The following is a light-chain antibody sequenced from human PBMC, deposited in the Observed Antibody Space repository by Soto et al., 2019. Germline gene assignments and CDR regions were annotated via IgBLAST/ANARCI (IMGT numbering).Light chain of an antibody. CDR3: GTWDSSLSAGWV. Sequence: QSVLTQPPSVSAAPGQKVTISCSGSSSNIGNNYVSWYQQLPGTAPKLLIYDNNKRPSGIPDRFSGSKSGTSATLGNTGLQTGDEADYYCGTWDSSLSAGWVFGGGTQLTVL. CDR2: DNN. CDR1: SSNIGNNY. V-gene: IGLV1-51*01. J-gene: IGLJ3*02.